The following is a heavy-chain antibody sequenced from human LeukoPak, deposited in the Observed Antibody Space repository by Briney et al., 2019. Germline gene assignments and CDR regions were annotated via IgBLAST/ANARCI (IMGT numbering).Heavy chain of an antibody. Sequence: ASVTVSCKASGYTFTGYYMHWVRQAPGQGLDWMGWINPNSGGTNYAQKFQGRVTMTRDTSISTAYMELRRLRSDDTAVYYCAKVASTTRRHDAFDIWGQGTLVTVSS. D-gene: IGHD1-1*01. CDR2: INPNSGGT. J-gene: IGHJ3*02. CDR1: GYTFTGYY. CDR3: AKVASTTRRHDAFDI. V-gene: IGHV1-2*02.